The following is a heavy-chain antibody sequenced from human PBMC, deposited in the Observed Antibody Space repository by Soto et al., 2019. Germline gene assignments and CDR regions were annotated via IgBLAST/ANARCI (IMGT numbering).Heavy chain of an antibody. Sequence: SQTLSLTCAISGDSVSSNTAALKWIRSSPSRGLEWLGRTYYRSNWRHDYAVSVKSRITVNPDTSKNHFSLQLNSVTPDDTAVYYCARGVAGSGFDLWGQGTLVTVSS. D-gene: IGHD6-19*01. CDR1: GDSVSSNTAA. CDR3: ARGVAGSGFDL. J-gene: IGHJ4*02. CDR2: TYYRSNWRH. V-gene: IGHV6-1*01.